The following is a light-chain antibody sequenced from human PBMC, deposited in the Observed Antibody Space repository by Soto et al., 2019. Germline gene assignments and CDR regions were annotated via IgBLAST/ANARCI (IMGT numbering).Light chain of an antibody. V-gene: IGLV2-8*01. Sequence: QSVLTQPPSASGSLGQSVTISCTGTSSDVGAYNYVSWYQQHPGKAPKLMIYEVTRRPSGVPDRFSGSKSGNTASLNVSGLQAEDEADYYCSSYTSSSTLYVFGTGTKVTVL. CDR2: EVT. J-gene: IGLJ1*01. CDR3: SSYTSSSTLYV. CDR1: SSDVGAYNY.